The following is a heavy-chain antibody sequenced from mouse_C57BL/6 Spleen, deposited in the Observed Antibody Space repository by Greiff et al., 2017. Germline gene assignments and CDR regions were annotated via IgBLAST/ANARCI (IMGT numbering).Heavy chain of an antibody. D-gene: IGHD1-1*01. CDR3: ARRAYSSFVDY. J-gene: IGHJ2*01. CDR1: GFTFSSYG. V-gene: IGHV5-6*01. Sequence: EVQGVESGGDLVKPGGSLKLSCAASGFTFSSYGMSWFRQTPDKRLEWVATISSGGSYTYYPDSVKGRLTISRDNAKNTLYLHMSSLKSEDSALYHCARRAYSSFVDYRGQGTTRT. CDR2: ISSGGSYT.